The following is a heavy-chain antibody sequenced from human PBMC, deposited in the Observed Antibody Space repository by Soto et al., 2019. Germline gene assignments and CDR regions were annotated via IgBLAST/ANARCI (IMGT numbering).Heavy chain of an antibody. V-gene: IGHV4-31*03. Sequence: PSETLSLTCTVSGGSISSGGYYWSWIRQHPGKGLEWNGNIYYSGTTHYNPSLKSRVTITRDMSTSTAYMELSRLTSEDTAVYYCAAPPNRDAYNYDYWGQGTLVTVSS. CDR3: AAPPNRDAYNYDY. CDR2: IYYSGTT. CDR1: GGSISSGGYY. J-gene: IGHJ4*02. D-gene: IGHD5-12*01.